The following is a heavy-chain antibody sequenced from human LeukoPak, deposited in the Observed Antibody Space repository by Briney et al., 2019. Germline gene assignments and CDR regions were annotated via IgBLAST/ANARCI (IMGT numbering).Heavy chain of an antibody. D-gene: IGHD4/OR15-4a*01. CDR1: GYSFTTYW. J-gene: IGHJ4*02. CDR3: ARQGAGTPSYYFDY. V-gene: IGHV5-51*01. CDR2: IYPGNSDT. Sequence: GESLKISCMGSGYSFTTYWIGWVRQMPGKGLERMGIIYPGNSDTRYSPSFQGQVTLSADKSISTAYLQWSSLKASDTAIYYCARQGAGTPSYYFDYWGQGTLVTVSS.